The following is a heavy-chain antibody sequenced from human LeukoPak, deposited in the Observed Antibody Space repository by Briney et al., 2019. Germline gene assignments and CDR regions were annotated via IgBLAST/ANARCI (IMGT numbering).Heavy chain of an antibody. J-gene: IGHJ3*02. Sequence: SETLSLTXTVSGGSISSSSYYWGWIRQPPGKGLEWIGCIYYSGSTYYNPSLKSRVTISVDTSKNQFSLKLSSVTAADTAVYYCARPPRALDPWLITVGAFDIWGQGTMVTVSS. CDR1: GGSISSSSYY. V-gene: IGHV4-39*01. CDR2: IYYSGST. CDR3: ARPPRALDPWLITVGAFDI. D-gene: IGHD3-9*01.